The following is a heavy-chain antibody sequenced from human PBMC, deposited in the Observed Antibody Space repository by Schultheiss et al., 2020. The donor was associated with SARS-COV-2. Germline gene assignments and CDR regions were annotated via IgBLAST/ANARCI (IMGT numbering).Heavy chain of an antibody. CDR3: ASYDFWSGNNLFDP. J-gene: IGHJ5*02. D-gene: IGHD3-3*01. CDR2: TYYRSKWYN. Sequence: SETLSLTCAISGDSVSSNSAAWNWIRQSPSRGLEWLGRTYYRSKWYNDYAVSVKSRITINPDTSKNQFSLQLNSVTPEDTAVYYCASYDFWSGNNLFDPWGRGTLVTVSS. V-gene: IGHV6-1*01. CDR1: GDSVSSNSAA.